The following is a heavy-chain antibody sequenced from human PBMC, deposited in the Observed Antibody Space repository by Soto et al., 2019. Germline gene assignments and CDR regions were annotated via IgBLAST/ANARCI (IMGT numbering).Heavy chain of an antibody. Sequence: QVQLVESGGGVVQPGRSLRLSCAASGFTFSSYAMHWVRQAPGKGLEWVAVISYDGSNKYYADSVKGRFTISRDNSKNTLYLQMNSLRAEDTAVYYCARPPLVIAGDVWGQGTKVTVSS. CDR1: GFTFSSYA. D-gene: IGHD3-9*01. J-gene: IGHJ6*02. V-gene: IGHV3-30-3*01. CDR2: ISYDGSNK. CDR3: ARPPLVIAGDV.